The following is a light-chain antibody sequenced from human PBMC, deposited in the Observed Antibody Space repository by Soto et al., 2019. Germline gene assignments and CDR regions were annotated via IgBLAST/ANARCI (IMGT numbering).Light chain of an antibody. CDR3: QQFYSSRIYS. J-gene: IGKJ2*03. CDR2: GGS. CDR1: QSVTSTY. V-gene: IGKV3-20*01. Sequence: EILLTQSPGTLSLSPGETATLSCRASQSVTSTYLAWYQQRPGQSRRLIIYGGSTRATGFPDRFSGGGSGTDFTLTISRLEPEDSAVYYCHCQQFYSSRIYSFGQGTKLEI.